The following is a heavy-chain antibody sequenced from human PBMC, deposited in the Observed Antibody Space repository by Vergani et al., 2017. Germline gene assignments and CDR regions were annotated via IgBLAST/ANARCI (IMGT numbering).Heavy chain of an antibody. V-gene: IGHV3-23*01. CDR1: GFTFTNFA. CDR2: ISGSGGVT. CDR3: AKDNVPGYYDSSGYCDD. J-gene: IGHJ4*02. Sequence: EVQLLESGGNFVQPGGSLRLSCAASGFTFTNFAMTWVRQAPGEGLEWVSGISGSGGVTYYADSVKGRFTISRDNSKNTMFLQMNNLRAEDTAVYYCAKDNVPGYYDSSGYCDDWGQGTLVTVSS. D-gene: IGHD3-22*01.